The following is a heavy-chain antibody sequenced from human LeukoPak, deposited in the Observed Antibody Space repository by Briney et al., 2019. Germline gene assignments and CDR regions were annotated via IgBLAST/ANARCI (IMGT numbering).Heavy chain of an antibody. CDR1: GYTFTSYG. D-gene: IGHD3-3*01. J-gene: IGHJ4*02. CDR3: ARGSYYDFDY. CDR2: ISAYNGNT. Sequence: ASVKVSCKASGYTFTSYGISWVRQAPGQGLEWMGWISAYNGNTNYAQKLQGRVTMTRDTSIGTAYMELSRLRSDDTAVYYCARGSYYDFDYWGQGTLVTVSS. V-gene: IGHV1-18*01.